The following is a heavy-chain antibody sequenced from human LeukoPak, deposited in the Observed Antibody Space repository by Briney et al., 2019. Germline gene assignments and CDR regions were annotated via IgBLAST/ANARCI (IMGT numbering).Heavy chain of an antibody. V-gene: IGHV3-15*01. J-gene: IGHJ4*02. D-gene: IGHD7-27*01. CDR1: GFTFSNAW. CDR2: IKSKTDGGTT. CDR3: ARDQPWGY. Sequence: GGSLRLSCAASGFTFSNAWMSWVRQAPGKGLEWVGRIKSKTDGGTTDYAAPVKGRFTISRDDSKNTLYLQMNSLRDEDTALYYCARDQPWGYWGQGNLVTVSS.